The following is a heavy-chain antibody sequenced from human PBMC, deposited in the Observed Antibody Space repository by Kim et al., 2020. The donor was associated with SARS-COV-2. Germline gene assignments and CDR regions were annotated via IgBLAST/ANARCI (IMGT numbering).Heavy chain of an antibody. CDR2: YI. J-gene: IGHJ4*02. V-gene: IGHV3-21*01. D-gene: IGHD6-13*01. CDR3: AIGVIAAVDY. Sequence: YIYHADSVKGRFTISRDNDKNSLYLQMNSLRAEDTAVYYCAIGVIAAVDYWGQGTLVTVSS.